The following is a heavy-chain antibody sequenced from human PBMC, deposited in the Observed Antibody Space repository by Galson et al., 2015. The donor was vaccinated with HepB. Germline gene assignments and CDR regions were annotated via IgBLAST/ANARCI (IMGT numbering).Heavy chain of an antibody. V-gene: IGHV6-1*01. CDR3: ARGGRFSFDY. CDR2: TYYRSKWNN. D-gene: IGHD3-16*01. Sequence: CAISGDSVSSNNVAWNWIRQSPSRGLEWLGRTYYRSKWNNEYAISVKSRITVNPDISKNQFSLQLNSVTPEDTAVYFCARGGRFSFDYWGQGTLVTVPS. J-gene: IGHJ4*02. CDR1: GDSVSSNNVA.